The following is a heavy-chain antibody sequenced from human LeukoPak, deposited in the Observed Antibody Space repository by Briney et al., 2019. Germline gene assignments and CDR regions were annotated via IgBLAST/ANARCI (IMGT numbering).Heavy chain of an antibody. CDR1: GFTSTNFA. J-gene: IGHJ4*02. Sequence: GASVKVSWKASGFTSTNFAVQWVRQARGQRLEWIGWIIVGSGATKCAQDFQERVTITRDLSTSTLYMELRSLTSGDTAVYYCAADLSNPRMGASYLDSWGQGTLVTVSS. CDR3: AADLSNPRMGASYLDS. CDR2: IIVGSGAT. D-gene: IGHD3-16*01. V-gene: IGHV1-58*01.